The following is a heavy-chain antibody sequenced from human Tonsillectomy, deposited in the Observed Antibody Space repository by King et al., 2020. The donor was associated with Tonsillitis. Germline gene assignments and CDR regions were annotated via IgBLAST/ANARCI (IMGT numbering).Heavy chain of an antibody. CDR1: GGTFSSYP. CDR3: ARILSDAAMVLYYFDY. D-gene: IGHD5-18*01. J-gene: IGHJ4*02. CDR2: IIPISGTT. Sequence: QLVQSGAEVKKPGSSVKVSCKASGGTFSSYPITWVRQAPGQGLDWMGGIIPISGTTNYAQKFQGRVTITADESTRTAYMELSSLRSEDTAMYYCARILSDAAMVLYYFDYWGQGTLVTVSS. V-gene: IGHV1-69*01.